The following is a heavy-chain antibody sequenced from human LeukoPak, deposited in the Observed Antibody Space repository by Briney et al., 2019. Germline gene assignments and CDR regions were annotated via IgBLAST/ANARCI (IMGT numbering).Heavy chain of an antibody. CDR1: GFTFTNYG. CDR3: ARNSNGMSN. D-gene: IGHD2-8*01. V-gene: IGHV3-74*01. CDR2: INSDGRST. J-gene: IGHJ4*02. Sequence: GGSLRLSCVASGFTFTNYGMMWVRQAPGKGLVWVSYINSDGRSTTYADSVKGRFTISRDNAKNTHYLQMSSLRAEDTAMYYCARNSNGMSNWGQGTLVIVSS.